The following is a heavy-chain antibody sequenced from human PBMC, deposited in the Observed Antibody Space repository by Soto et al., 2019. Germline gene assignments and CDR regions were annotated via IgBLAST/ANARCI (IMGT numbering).Heavy chain of an antibody. Sequence: QVQLVQSGAEVKKPGSSVKVSCKASGGTFSSYTISWVRQAPGQGLEWMGRIIPILGIANYAQKFQGRVTMTADKSTSTAYMELSSLRSEDTAVYYCARVVAAAGSRSWYFDLWGRGTLVTVSS. CDR3: ARVVAAAGSRSWYFDL. D-gene: IGHD6-13*01. CDR2: IIPILGIA. J-gene: IGHJ2*01. CDR1: GGTFSSYT. V-gene: IGHV1-69*02.